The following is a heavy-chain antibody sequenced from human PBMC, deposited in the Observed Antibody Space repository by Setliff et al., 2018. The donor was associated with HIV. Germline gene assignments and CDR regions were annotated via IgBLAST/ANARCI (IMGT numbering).Heavy chain of an antibody. D-gene: IGHD5-18*01. Sequence: PGGSLRLSCAASGFTFSSYAMSWVRQAPGKGLEWVSVIYSGGSTTYYADSVKGRFTISRDNPKNTLYLQMNSLRAEDMAIYYCAKDQVGYSYGHYYYYMDVWGKGTTVTVSS. V-gene: IGHV3-23*03. CDR3: AKDQVGYSYGHYYYYMDV. CDR2: IYSGGSTT. J-gene: IGHJ6*03. CDR1: GFTFSSYA.